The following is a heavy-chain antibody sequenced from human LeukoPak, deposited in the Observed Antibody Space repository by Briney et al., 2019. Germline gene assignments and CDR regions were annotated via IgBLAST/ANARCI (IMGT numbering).Heavy chain of an antibody. CDR3: ARDPAIRGSGY. CDR1: GFTFSSYS. CDR2: ISSSSSTM. Sequence: GGSLRLSCAASGFTFSSYSMSWVRQAPGKGLEWVSYISSSSSTMYYADSVKGRFTISRDNAKNSLYLQMNSLRAEETAVYYCARDPAIRGSGYWGQGTLVTVSS. J-gene: IGHJ4*02. D-gene: IGHD3-10*01. V-gene: IGHV3-48*01.